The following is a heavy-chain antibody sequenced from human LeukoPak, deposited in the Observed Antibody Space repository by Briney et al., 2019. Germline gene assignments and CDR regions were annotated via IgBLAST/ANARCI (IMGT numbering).Heavy chain of an antibody. CDR2: ISGSGGST. J-gene: IGHJ4*02. CDR3: AKGKRYYGSGSPEVYFDY. Sequence: GSLRLSCAASGFTFSSYAMSWVRQAPGKGLEWVSAISGSGGSTYYADSVKGRFTISRDNSKNTLYLQMNSLRAEDTAVYYCAKGKRYYGSGSPEVYFDYWGQGTLVTVSS. V-gene: IGHV3-23*01. D-gene: IGHD3-10*01. CDR1: GFTFSSYA.